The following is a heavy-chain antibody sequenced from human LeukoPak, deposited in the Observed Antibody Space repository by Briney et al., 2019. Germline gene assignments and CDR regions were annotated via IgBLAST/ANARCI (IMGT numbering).Heavy chain of an antibody. CDR1: GYTLTSYY. Sequence: GASVKVSCKASGYTLTSYYMHWVRQAPGQGLEWMGIINPSGGSTSYAQKFQGRVTMTRDTSTSTAYMELRSLRSDDTAVYYCARGFRVDYRFGPAGTSGNVWGQGTTVTVSS. D-gene: IGHD6-13*01. V-gene: IGHV1-46*01. J-gene: IGHJ6*02. CDR2: INPSGGST. CDR3: ARGFRVDYRFGPAGTSGNV.